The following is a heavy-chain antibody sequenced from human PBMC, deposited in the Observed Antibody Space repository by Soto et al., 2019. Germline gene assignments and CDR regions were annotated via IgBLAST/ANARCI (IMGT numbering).Heavy chain of an antibody. J-gene: IGHJ6*02. CDR1: GYTFTSYG. Sequence: ASVKVSCKASGYTFTSYGISWLRQAPGQGLEWMGWISAYNGNTNYAQKLQGRVTMTTDTSTSTAYMELRSLRSDDTAVYYCARDLSSNYYYYGMDVWGQGTTVTVS. D-gene: IGHD3-10*02. CDR3: ARDLSSNYYYYGMDV. V-gene: IGHV1-18*01. CDR2: ISAYNGNT.